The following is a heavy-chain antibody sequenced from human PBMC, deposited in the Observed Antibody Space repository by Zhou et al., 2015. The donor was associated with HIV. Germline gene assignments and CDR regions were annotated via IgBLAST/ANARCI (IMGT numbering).Heavy chain of an antibody. CDR2: IIPIFGTA. CDR3: ARGPQVKKNYYDSSGYPPFDY. D-gene: IGHD3-22*01. J-gene: IGHJ4*02. CDR1: GGTFSSYA. Sequence: QVQLVQSGAEVKKPGSSVKVSCKASGGTFSSYAISWVRQAPGQGLEWMGGIIPIFGTANYAQKFQGRVTITADESTSTAYMELSSLRSEDTAVYYCARGPQVKKNYYDSSGYPPFDYWGQGTLVTVSS. V-gene: IGHV1-69*12.